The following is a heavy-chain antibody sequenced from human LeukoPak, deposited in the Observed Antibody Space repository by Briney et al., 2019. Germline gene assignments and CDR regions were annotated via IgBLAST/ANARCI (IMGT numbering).Heavy chain of an antibody. CDR3: ARLKAAAGSNFDY. CDR2: IKQDGSEI. Sequence: PGGSLRLSCAASGFTFSGYWMSWVRQAPGKGPEWVANIKQDGSEIYYVDSVKGRFTISRDTAKNSLYLQMNSLRAEDTALYYCARLKAAAGSNFDYWGQGTLVTVSS. J-gene: IGHJ4*02. CDR1: GFTFSGYW. D-gene: IGHD6-13*01. V-gene: IGHV3-7*03.